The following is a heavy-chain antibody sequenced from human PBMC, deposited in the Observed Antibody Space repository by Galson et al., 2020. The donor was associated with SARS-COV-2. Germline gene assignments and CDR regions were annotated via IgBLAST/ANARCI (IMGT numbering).Heavy chain of an antibody. D-gene: IGHD2-2*01. V-gene: IGHV4-34*01. CDR2: IDHSGSA. CDR3: AGMVPAANANPSHDAFDI. CDR1: GGSFSGFY. Sequence: SETLSLTCAVYGGSFSGFYWSWIRHPPGKGLERIGEIDHSGSANYNPSLKSRVTMSVDTSKTQISLKLSSVTAADTAVYYCAGMVPAANANPSHDAFDIWGQGTMVTVSS. J-gene: IGHJ3*02.